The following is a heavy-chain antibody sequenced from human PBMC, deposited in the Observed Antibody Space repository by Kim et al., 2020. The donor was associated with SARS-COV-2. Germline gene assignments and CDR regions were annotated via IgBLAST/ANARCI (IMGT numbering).Heavy chain of an antibody. V-gene: IGHV3-30*01. D-gene: IGHD4-17*01. J-gene: IGHJ6*02. CDR3: ASGKRYGDYLTPYYYYGMDV. Sequence: RFTISRDNSKNTLYLQMNSLRAEDTAVYYCASGKRYGDYLTPYYYYGMDVWGQGTTVTVSS.